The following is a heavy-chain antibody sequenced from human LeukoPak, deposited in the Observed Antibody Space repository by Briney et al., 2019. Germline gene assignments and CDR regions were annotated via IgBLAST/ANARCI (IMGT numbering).Heavy chain of an antibody. CDR2: IKQDGGEK. Sequence: GGSLRLSCVDSGITFSRYWMSWVRQAPGKGLEWVANIKQDGGEKYYVDSVKGRFTISGDNAKNSLYLQMNSLRVEDTAVYYCARDKIVGATNFDYWGQGTLVTVSS. D-gene: IGHD1-26*01. J-gene: IGHJ4*02. CDR1: GITFSRYW. V-gene: IGHV3-7*03. CDR3: ARDKIVGATNFDY.